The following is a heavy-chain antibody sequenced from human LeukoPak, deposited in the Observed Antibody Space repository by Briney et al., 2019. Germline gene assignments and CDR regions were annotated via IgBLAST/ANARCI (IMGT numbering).Heavy chain of an antibody. V-gene: IGHV4-34*01. CDR3: ARWYSNYYYYYMDV. D-gene: IGHD4-11*01. Sequence: SETLSLTCAVYGGSFSGYYWSWIRQPPVKGLEWIGEINHSGSTNYNPSLKSRVTISVDTSKNQFSLKLSSVTAADTAVYYCARWYSNYYYYYMDVWGKGTTVTVSS. J-gene: IGHJ6*03. CDR2: INHSGST. CDR1: GGSFSGYY.